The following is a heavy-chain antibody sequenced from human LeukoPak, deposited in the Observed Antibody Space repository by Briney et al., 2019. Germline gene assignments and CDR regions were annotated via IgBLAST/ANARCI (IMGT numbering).Heavy chain of an antibody. CDR2: IYSGGST. J-gene: IGHJ6*03. CDR1: DFTFSSYD. Sequence: GGSLRLSCVASDFTFSSYDMTWVRQAPGKGLEWVSVIYSGGSTYYTDSVKGRFTISRDNSKNTLYLQMNSLRAEDTAVYYCASGSGSYRTPYYYMDVWGTGTTVTVSS. D-gene: IGHD3-10*01. V-gene: IGHV3-53*01. CDR3: ASGSGSYRTPYYYMDV.